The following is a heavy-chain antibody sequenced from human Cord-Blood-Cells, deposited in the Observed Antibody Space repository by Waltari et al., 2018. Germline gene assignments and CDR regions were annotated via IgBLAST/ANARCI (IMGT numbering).Heavy chain of an antibody. D-gene: IGHD2-15*01. CDR2: IYHSGST. V-gene: IGHV4-30-2*01. J-gene: IGHJ3*02. Sequence: QLQLQESVSGLVKPSQTLSLTCAVSGGSISSGGYSWSWIRQPPGKGLEWIGYIYHSGSTYYNPSLKSRVTISVDRSKNQFSLKLSSVTAADTAVYYCARERGRAFDIWGQGTMVTVSS. CDR1: GGSISSGGYS. CDR3: ARERGRAFDI.